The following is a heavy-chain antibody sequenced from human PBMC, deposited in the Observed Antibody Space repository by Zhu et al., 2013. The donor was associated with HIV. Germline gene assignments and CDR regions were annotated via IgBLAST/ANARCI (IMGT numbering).Heavy chain of an antibody. CDR3: ASPSLNIIRSPLAS. J-gene: IGHJ5*02. D-gene: IGHD1-20*01. CDR2: INPGGGST. Sequence: QVQLVHPGREVKKPGAVSEDYCRTSGNSFTNYHIHWVRQAPGQGLEWMARINPGGGSTINTEKFQDRLTLTRDTSTKTVYMELNSLRSGDTAIYYCASPSLNIIRSPLASWGQGTLLTVSS. CDR1: GNSFTNYH. V-gene: IGHV1-46*01.